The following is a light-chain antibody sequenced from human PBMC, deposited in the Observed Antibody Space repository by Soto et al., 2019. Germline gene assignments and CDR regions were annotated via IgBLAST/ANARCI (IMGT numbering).Light chain of an antibody. CDR2: TVS. Sequence: IQMTQSPSSVSAPVGDRVTITCRASQDISTWLAWYHRKPGKAPKSVIYTVSTLRSGVPSRFSGSGPGTEFSLTISSLQPEDFATYYCQQYYSYPITFGQGTRLEIK. V-gene: IGKV1D-16*01. CDR3: QQYYSYPIT. CDR1: QDISTW. J-gene: IGKJ5*01.